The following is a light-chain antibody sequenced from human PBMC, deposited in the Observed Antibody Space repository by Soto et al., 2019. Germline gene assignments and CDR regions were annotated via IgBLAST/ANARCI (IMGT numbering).Light chain of an antibody. Sequence: EMLLTQSPGTLSLSPGERATLSCRASQSVSSSYLAWYQQKPGQAPRLLIYGASSRATGIPDRFSGSGSGTGFTLTISRLEPEDFAVYYCQQYGSSPTTFGQGTKVDIK. V-gene: IGKV3-20*01. CDR1: QSVSSSY. J-gene: IGKJ1*01. CDR2: GAS. CDR3: QQYGSSPTT.